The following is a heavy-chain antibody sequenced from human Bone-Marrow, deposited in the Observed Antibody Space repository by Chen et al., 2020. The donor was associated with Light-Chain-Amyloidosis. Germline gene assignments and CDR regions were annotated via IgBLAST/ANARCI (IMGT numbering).Heavy chain of an antibody. CDR2: IYNSGTT. D-gene: IGHD3-16*01. V-gene: IGHV4-59*01. CDR1: GGSMDYYY. Sequence: QVQLQESGPGLVKPSETLSLTCTVSGGSMDYYYWNWIRQPPGKGLEWIGYIYNSGTTNYNPSLRSRVTMSVDMSKKQFTLKLSSVTAEATAVYYCGRDNRGGVDFWGQGTPVTVSS. CDR3: GRDNRGGVDF. J-gene: IGHJ4*02.